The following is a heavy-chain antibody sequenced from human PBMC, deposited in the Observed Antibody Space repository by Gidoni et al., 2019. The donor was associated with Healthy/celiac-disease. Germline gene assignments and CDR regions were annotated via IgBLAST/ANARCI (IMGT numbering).Heavy chain of an antibody. D-gene: IGHD3-22*01. J-gene: IGHJ4*02. CDR3: ARAGVYYDSSGHDY. Sequence: EVQLVESGGGLVQPGGSLRLSCAASGFTFSSYWMSWVRQAPGKGLEWVANIKQDGSEEYYVDSVKGRFTISRDNAKNSLYLQMNSLRAEDTAVYYCARAGVYYDSSGHDYWGQGTLVTVSS. V-gene: IGHV3-7*01. CDR2: IKQDGSEE. CDR1: GFTFSSYW.